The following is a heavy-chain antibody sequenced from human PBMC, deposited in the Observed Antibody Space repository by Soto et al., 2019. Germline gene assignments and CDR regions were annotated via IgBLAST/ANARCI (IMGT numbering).Heavy chain of an antibody. J-gene: IGHJ5*02. CDR2: IYHDWST. V-gene: IGHV4-30-2*01. CDR1: GGSISSGPYS. Sequence: QIQLQESGSGLVKPSQTLALTCAVSGGSISSGPYSWSWIRQPPGKGLEWIWYIYHDWSTYSNPSRKSRGTVSVDKSNSTFTLMLSSVTAPHTALYESARGITPVVEPWGPGTLVTASS. CDR3: ARGITPVVEP. D-gene: IGHD2-15*01.